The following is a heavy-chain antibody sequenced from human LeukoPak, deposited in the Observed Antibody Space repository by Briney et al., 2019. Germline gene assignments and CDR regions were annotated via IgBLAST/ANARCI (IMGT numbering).Heavy chain of an antibody. J-gene: IGHJ4*02. CDR1: GGSISSYY. CDR2: IYTSGST. D-gene: IGHD6-19*01. Sequence: SETLSLTCTVPGGSISSYYWSWIRQPAGKGLEWIGRIYTSGSTNYNPSLKSRVTMSVDTSKNQFSLKLSSVTAADTAVYYCARIGYSSGWLDYWGQGTLVTVSS. CDR3: ARIGYSSGWLDY. V-gene: IGHV4-4*07.